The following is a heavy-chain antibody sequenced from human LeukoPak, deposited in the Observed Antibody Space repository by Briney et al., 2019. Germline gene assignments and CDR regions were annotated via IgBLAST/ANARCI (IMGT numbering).Heavy chain of an antibody. CDR1: GVTVSSNY. CDR3: AREGGRDGYNYLDY. CDR2: IYSGGST. Sequence: GGSPRLSCAAPGVTVSSNYTSWGRQAPGKGLQWASAIYSGGSTYYADSVKGRFTISRDNSKNTVYLQMNSPRAEDTAVYYCAREGGRDGYNYLDYWGQGTLVTVSS. J-gene: IGHJ4*02. D-gene: IGHD5-24*01. V-gene: IGHV3-53*01.